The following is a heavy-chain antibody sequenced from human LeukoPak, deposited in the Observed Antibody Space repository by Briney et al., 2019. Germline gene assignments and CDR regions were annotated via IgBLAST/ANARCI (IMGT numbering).Heavy chain of an antibody. Sequence: SETLSLTCTVSGGSISSYYWSWIRQPPGKGLEWIAWISYTGSTSYNPSLKSRVTISVDTSKNQFSLKLSSVTAADTAVYYCARHGYSYGFDYWGQGTLVTVSS. J-gene: IGHJ4*02. CDR1: GGSISSYY. CDR2: ISYTGST. CDR3: ARHGYSYGFDY. V-gene: IGHV4-59*08. D-gene: IGHD5-18*01.